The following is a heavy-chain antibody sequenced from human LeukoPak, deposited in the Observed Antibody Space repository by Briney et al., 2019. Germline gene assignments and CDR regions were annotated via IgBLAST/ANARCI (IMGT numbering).Heavy chain of an antibody. J-gene: IGHJ5*02. D-gene: IGHD3-16*01. CDR2: IYYSGST. CDR3: AILAGDEDRDWFDP. Sequence: SETLSLTCTVSGGSISSYYWSWIRQPPGKGLEWIGYIYYSGSTNYNPSLTSRVTISVDTSKNQFSLKLSSVTAVDTAVYYCAILAGDEDRDWFDPWGQGTLVTVSS. V-gene: IGHV4-59*01. CDR1: GGSISSYY.